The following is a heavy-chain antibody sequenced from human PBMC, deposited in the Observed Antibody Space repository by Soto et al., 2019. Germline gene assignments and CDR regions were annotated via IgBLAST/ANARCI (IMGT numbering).Heavy chain of an antibody. Sequence: QLVQSVAEVKKPGASVKVSCKASGYTFTNYGISWVRQAPGQGLEWMGWISAYNSDTNYEQKLQGRVTMTTDTSTSTDYMELKSLRSDDTAVYYCARDRQGLGDCYEHWGQGTLVTVSS. V-gene: IGHV1-18*01. CDR1: GYTFTNYG. J-gene: IGHJ1*01. CDR3: ARDRQGLGDCYEH. D-gene: IGHD2-21*01. CDR2: ISAYNSDT.